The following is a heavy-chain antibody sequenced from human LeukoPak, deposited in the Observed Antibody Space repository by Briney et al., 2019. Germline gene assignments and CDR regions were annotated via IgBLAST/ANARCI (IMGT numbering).Heavy chain of an antibody. CDR1: GNYW. D-gene: IGHD2/OR15-2a*01. J-gene: IGHJ4*02. Sequence: GGSLRLSCAASGNYWMHWARQAPGKGLVWVSHINSDGSWTSYADSVKGRFTISKDNAKNTVYLLMNSLRAEDTAVYYCVSFYETYWGRGTLVTVSS. CDR2: INSDGSWT. V-gene: IGHV3-74*01. CDR3: VSFYETY.